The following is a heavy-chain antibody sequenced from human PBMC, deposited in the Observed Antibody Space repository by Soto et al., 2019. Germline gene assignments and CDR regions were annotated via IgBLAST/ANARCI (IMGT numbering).Heavy chain of an antibody. CDR3: ARELHGGNYGMDV. J-gene: IGHJ6*02. Sequence: EVQLVESGGGLVQPGGSLRLSCAASGFTFSNYDMHWVRQVTGKGLEWVSGITTTGDTYYAGSVKGRFTISREKAKNSLYLQMNSLSAGDTAVYYCARELHGGNYGMDVWGQGTTVTVSS. V-gene: IGHV3-13*01. CDR1: GFTFSNYD. CDR2: ITTTGDT.